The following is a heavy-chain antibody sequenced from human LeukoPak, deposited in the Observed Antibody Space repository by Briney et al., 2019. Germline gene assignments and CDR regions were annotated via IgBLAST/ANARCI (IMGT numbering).Heavy chain of an antibody. V-gene: IGHV3-23*01. CDR1: GFTFSSYA. J-gene: IGHJ4*02. CDR3: ANAKYQLLNVFDY. Sequence: GGSLRLPCAASGFTFSSYAMSWVRQAPGKGLEWVSAISGSGGSTYYADSVKGRFTISRDNSKNTLYLQMNSLRAEDTAVYYCANAKYQLLNVFDYWGQGTPVTVSS. D-gene: IGHD2-2*01. CDR2: ISGSGGST.